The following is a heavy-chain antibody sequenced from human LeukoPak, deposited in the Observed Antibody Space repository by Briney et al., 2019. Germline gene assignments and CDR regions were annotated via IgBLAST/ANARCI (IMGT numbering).Heavy chain of an antibody. Sequence: SETLSLTCAVYGGSFSGYYWSWIRQPPGKGLEWIGEINHSGSTNYNPSLKSRVTISVDTSKNQFSLKLSSATAADTAVYYCARHGRSMVRGVIISVYYYMDVWGKGTTVTISS. CDR3: ARHGRSMVRGVIISVYYYMDV. CDR2: INHSGST. CDR1: GGSFSGYY. J-gene: IGHJ6*03. V-gene: IGHV4-34*01. D-gene: IGHD3-10*01.